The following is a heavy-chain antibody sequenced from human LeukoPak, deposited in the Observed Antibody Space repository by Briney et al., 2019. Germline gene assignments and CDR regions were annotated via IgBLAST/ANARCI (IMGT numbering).Heavy chain of an antibody. CDR3: ARDVDIVTSIFDS. J-gene: IGHJ4*02. V-gene: IGHV4-39*07. CDR2: IYYSGST. D-gene: IGHD5-12*01. CDR1: GGSISSSSYY. Sequence: KASETLSLTCTVSGGSISSSSYYWGWIRQPPGKGLEWIGNIYYSGSTYYNPSLISRLTISVDTSRNQYSLELRSVTAADTAIYYCARDVDIVTSIFDSWGQGILVTVSS.